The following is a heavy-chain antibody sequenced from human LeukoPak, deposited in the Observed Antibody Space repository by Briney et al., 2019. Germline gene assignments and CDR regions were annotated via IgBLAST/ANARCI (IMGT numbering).Heavy chain of an antibody. V-gene: IGHV3-30*14. CDR1: GFAFSNFA. CDR3: AREKFDS. CDR2: ASYEGTIK. J-gene: IGHJ5*01. Sequence: GGSLRLSCAASGFAFSNFAMHWVRQAPGKGLEWVAVASYEGTIKYYSDSAKGRFTISRDNSNSLISLQMNNLTTEDTAAYYCAREKFDSWGQGTLVTVSS.